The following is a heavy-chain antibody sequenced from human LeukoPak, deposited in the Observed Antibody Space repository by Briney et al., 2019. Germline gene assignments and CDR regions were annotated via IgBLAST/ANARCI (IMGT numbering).Heavy chain of an antibody. Sequence: ASVKVSCKSSGGTFTDYGISWVRHAPGQGLEWMGRIIPIFTTANYAQKFQGRVTITADTSTNTAYMELTSLSSEDTAVYYCASDGGFEYYFDYWGQGTLLTVSS. CDR3: ASDGGFEYYFDY. J-gene: IGHJ4*02. CDR2: IIPIFTTA. CDR1: GGTFTDYG. V-gene: IGHV1-69*06. D-gene: IGHD2/OR15-2a*01.